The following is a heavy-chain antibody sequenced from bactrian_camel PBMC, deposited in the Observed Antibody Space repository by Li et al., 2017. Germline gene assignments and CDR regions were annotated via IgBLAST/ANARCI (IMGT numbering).Heavy chain of an antibody. CDR1: GPTISSNC. Sequence: VQLVESGGGSVQAGGSLRLSCAASGPTISSNCMGWFRQAPGREREGVAVIYTGGGSTYYVDSVKGRFIISRDNAKNTVYLEMNNLKSEDSALYYCAIGGQGGTGYWGQGTQVTVS. CDR2: IYTGGGST. V-gene: IGHV3S54*01. J-gene: IGHJ6*01. CDR3: AIGGQGGTGY.